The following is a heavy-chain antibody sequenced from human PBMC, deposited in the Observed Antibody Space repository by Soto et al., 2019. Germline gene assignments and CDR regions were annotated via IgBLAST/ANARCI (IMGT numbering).Heavy chain of an antibody. CDR2: IYYSGST. CDR3: AKMTTYYYGSGSYLGWFDP. Sequence: QVQLQESSPGLVKPSETLSLTCTVSGGSISSYYWSWIRQPPGKGLEWIGYIYYSGSTNYNPSLKSRVTISVDTSKNQFSLKLSSVTAADTAVYYCAKMTTYYYGSGSYLGWFDPWGQGTLVTVSS. J-gene: IGHJ5*02. V-gene: IGHV4-59*01. D-gene: IGHD3-10*01. CDR1: GGSISSYY.